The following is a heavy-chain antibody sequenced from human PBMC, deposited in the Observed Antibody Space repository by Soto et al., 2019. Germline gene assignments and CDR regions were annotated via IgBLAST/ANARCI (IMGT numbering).Heavy chain of an antibody. CDR2: ISGSGGST. CDR1: GYTFTSYY. CDR3: AKDPDSESIVATSDY. V-gene: IGHV3-23*01. Sequence: GASVKVSCKASGYTFTSYYMHWVRQAPGQGLEWVSAISGSGGSTYYADSVKGRFTISRDNSKNTPYLQMNSLRAEDTAVYYCAKDPDSESIVATSDYWGQGTLVTVSS. J-gene: IGHJ4*02. D-gene: IGHD5-12*01.